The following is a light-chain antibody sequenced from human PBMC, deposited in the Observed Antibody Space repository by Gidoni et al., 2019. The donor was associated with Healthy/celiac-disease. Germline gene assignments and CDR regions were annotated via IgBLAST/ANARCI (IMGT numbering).Light chain of an antibody. CDR1: QGISSY. Sequence: DIQLTQSTSFMSASVGDRVTITCRASQGISSYLAWYQQKPGKAPKLLIYAASTLKRGVPSRFSGSGSGTEFTLTISSMQPEDFATDYCQQLNSYPPDTFGGGTKVEIK. V-gene: IGKV1-9*01. J-gene: IGKJ4*01. CDR2: AAS. CDR3: QQLNSYPPDT.